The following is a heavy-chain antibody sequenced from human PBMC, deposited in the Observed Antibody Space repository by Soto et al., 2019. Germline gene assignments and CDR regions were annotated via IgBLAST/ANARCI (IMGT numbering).Heavy chain of an antibody. CDR3: ASGDDILPGYMYYFDY. D-gene: IGHD3-9*01. J-gene: IGHJ4*02. CDR2: INSDGSST. Sequence: EVQLVESGGGLVQPGGSLRLSCAASGFTFSSYWMHWVRQAPGKGLVWVSRINSDGSSTSYADSVKGRFTISRDNAKNTLYLQMNSLRAEDTDVYYCASGDDILPGYMYYFDYWGQGTLVTVSS. V-gene: IGHV3-74*01. CDR1: GFTFSSYW.